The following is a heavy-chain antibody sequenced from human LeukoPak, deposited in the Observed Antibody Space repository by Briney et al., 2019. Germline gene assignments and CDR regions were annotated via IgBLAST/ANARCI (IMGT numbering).Heavy chain of an antibody. CDR3: AKVRGAVAITFLDY. Sequence: GGSLRLSCAASGFTFTTYAMSWVRQAPGKGLEWVSAISGRGGTTYYADSVKGRFTISRDSSKNTVSLQMNSLRAEGTAVYYCAKVRGAVAITFLDYWGQGTLVTVSS. CDR1: GFTFTTYA. J-gene: IGHJ4*02. V-gene: IGHV3-23*01. D-gene: IGHD3-22*01. CDR2: ISGRGGTT.